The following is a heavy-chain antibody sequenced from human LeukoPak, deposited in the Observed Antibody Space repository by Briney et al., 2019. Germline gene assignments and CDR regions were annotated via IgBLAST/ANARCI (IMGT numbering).Heavy chain of an antibody. CDR1: GFTFSTYS. V-gene: IGHV3-48*01. CDR3: AKGGSMTKKGYSDY. Sequence: GGSLRLSCAVSGFTFSTYSMNWVRQAPGKGLEWVSYISSSSSTIYYADSVKGRFTISRDSSKNTLHLQMNSLRAEDTAVYYCAKGGSMTKKGYSDYWGQGTLVTVSS. J-gene: IGHJ4*02. CDR2: ISSSSSTI. D-gene: IGHD6-13*01.